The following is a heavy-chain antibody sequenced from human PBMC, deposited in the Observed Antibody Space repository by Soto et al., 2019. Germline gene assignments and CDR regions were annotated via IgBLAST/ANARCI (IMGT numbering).Heavy chain of an antibody. CDR3: ARDKVRLRFGGNYYDGLDV. CDR2: IIPILGTA. CDR1: GGTFSSYA. J-gene: IGHJ6*02. V-gene: IGHV1-69*12. Sequence: QVQLVQSGAEVMQPGSSVRVSCKASGGTFSSYAISWVRQAPGQGLEWMGGIIPILGTADYAQKFQGRGRITADESTSTASMELSSLRSEDTPVYFCARDKVRLRFGGNYYDGLDVCGQGTTVTVSS. D-gene: IGHD5-12*01.